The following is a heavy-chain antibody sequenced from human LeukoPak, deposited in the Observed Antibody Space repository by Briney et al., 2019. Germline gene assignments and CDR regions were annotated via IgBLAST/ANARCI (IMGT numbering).Heavy chain of an antibody. V-gene: IGHV3-23*01. D-gene: IGHD6-19*01. CDR2: ISGSGGST. Sequence: GGSLRLSCAASVFTFSSYAMSWVRQAPGEGLEWVSTISGSGGSTYYADSVKGRFTISRDNSKNTLYLQMNSLRAEDTAVYYCAKDGGSGLYYYFDCWGQGTLVTVSS. J-gene: IGHJ4*02. CDR1: VFTFSSYA. CDR3: AKDGGSGLYYYFDC.